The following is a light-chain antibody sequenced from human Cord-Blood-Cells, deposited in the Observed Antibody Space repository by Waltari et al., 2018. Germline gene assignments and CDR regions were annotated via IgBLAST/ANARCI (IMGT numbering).Light chain of an antibody. CDR1: SRDVGGYNY. V-gene: IGLV2-11*01. Sequence: QSDLTQSRSVSWSPGRSVTISATRTSRDVGGYNYVSWYQQHPGKAPKPIIYDVSKRPSGVPDRFSVSKSGNTASLTIAGLHAEDEADYYCCSYAGSYTWVFGGGTKLTVL. J-gene: IGLJ3*02. CDR2: DVS. CDR3: CSYAGSYTWV.